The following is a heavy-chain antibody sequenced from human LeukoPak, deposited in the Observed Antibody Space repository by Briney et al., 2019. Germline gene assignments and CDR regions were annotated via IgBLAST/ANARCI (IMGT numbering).Heavy chain of an antibody. Sequence: PGGSPRLSCAASGFTFDDYAMHWVRQAPGKGLEWVSGISWNSGSIGYADSVKGRFTISRDNAKNSLYLQMNSLRAEDTALYYCAKSSGYYQYFDYWGQGTLVTVSS. CDR3: AKSSGYYQYFDY. CDR2: ISWNSGSI. V-gene: IGHV3-9*01. D-gene: IGHD3-22*01. J-gene: IGHJ4*02. CDR1: GFTFDDYA.